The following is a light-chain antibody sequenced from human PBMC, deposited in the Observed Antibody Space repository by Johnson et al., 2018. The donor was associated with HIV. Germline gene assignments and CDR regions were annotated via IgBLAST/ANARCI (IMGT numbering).Light chain of an antibody. J-gene: IGLJ1*01. CDR1: SSNIGINY. CDR3: ETWDSSLSGYYV. Sequence: QSVLTQPPSVSAAPGQKVTISCSGSSSNIGINYVSWFQQLTGTAPKLLIYDNDKRPSGIPDRFSGSKSGTSATLGITGLQTGDEADYYFETWDSSLSGYYVFGTGTKLTVL. V-gene: IGLV1-51*01. CDR2: DND.